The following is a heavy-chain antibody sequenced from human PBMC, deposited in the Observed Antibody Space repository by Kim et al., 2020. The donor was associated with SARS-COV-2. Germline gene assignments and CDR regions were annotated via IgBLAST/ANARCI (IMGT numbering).Heavy chain of an antibody. CDR3: ARTFNNYDSPG. J-gene: IGHJ4*02. CDR1: GGSFSGYY. V-gene: IGHV4-34*01. D-gene: IGHD3-22*01. CDR2: IDHRGT. Sequence: SETLSLTCAVFGGSFSGYYWSWIRQPPGKGLEWIGEIDHRGTNYNPSLKTRVTISADTSKNQFSLKLSSVTAADTAVYYCARTFNNYDSPGWGQGTLVTVSS.